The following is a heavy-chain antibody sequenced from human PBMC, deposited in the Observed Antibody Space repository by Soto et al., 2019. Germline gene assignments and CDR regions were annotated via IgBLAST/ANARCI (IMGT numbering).Heavy chain of an antibody. V-gene: IGHV2-5*02. CDR1: GFSLSTREVG. CDR3: AHSAYYYGSGSYYTP. Sequence: QITLKESGPTLLKPTQTLTLTCTFSGFSLSTREVGVGWIRQPPGKALEWLALIYWDDDKRYSPSLKSRLTTSKHTPQNHVVLTMTNIDPVDTATYYCAHSAYYYGSGSYYTPWGQGTLVTVSS. D-gene: IGHD3-10*01. J-gene: IGHJ5*02. CDR2: IYWDDDK.